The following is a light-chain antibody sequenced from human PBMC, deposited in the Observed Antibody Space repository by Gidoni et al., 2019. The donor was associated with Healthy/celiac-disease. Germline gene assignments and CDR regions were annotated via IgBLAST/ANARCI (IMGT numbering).Light chain of an antibody. Sequence: EIQMTQSPSSLSASVGDRVTITCRASQSISSYLYWYQQKPGKAPKLLIYAASSLQSGVPSRFSGSGSGTDFTLTISSLQPEDFATYYCQQSYSTPRTFGGGTKVEIK. CDR1: QSISSY. CDR3: QQSYSTPRT. CDR2: AAS. J-gene: IGKJ4*01. V-gene: IGKV1-39*01.